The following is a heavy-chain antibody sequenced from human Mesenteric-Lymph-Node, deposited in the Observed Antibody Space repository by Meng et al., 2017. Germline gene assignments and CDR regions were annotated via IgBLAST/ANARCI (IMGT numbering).Heavy chain of an antibody. J-gene: IGHJ5*02. V-gene: IGHV4-59*11. CDR1: GGSISTHY. CDR2: IYYSGST. D-gene: IGHD3-10*01. Sequence: GSLRLSCTVSGGSISTHYWSWIRQPPGKGLEWLGFIYYSGSTKYNPSLKSRVTILVDTSKNHFSLKLSSVTAAGTAVYYCARRASNYYGSGSYYYWFDPWGQGTLVTVSS. CDR3: ARRASNYYGSGSYYYWFDP.